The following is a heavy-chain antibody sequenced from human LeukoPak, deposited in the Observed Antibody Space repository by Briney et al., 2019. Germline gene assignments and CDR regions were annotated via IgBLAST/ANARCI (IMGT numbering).Heavy chain of an antibody. Sequence: SDTLSLTCNVSGDSVSSGHYYWNWIRQAPGKGLEWIGYLYDTGSTNYNASLKSRVTISRDTSKKQVSLELRSVTAADTAVYYCARPAERGYSYGLDFWGPGTMVTVSS. V-gene: IGHV4-61*01. CDR3: ARPAERGYSYGLDF. D-gene: IGHD5-18*01. CDR1: GDSVSSGHYY. CDR2: LYDTGST. J-gene: IGHJ3*01.